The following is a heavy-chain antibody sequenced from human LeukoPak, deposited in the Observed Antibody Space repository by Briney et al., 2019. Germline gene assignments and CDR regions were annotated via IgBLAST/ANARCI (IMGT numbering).Heavy chain of an antibody. CDR1: GGSISSYY. CDR3: ARVPYGGSASLFDY. J-gene: IGHJ4*02. Sequence: SGTLSLTCTVSGGSISSYYWSWLRQPPGKGLEWIGYIYSSGGTNYNPSLKSRVTISVDTSKNQFSLKLSSVTAADTAYYYCARVPYGGSASLFDYWGQGTLVTVSS. D-gene: IGHD6-6*01. CDR2: IYSSGGT. V-gene: IGHV4-59*01.